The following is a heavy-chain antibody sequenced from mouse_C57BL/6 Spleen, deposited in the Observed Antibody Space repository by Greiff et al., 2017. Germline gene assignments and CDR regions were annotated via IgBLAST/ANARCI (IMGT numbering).Heavy chain of an antibody. V-gene: IGHV2-9-1*01. CDR3: ARNLGFLCAY. CDR2: IWPGGGT. CDR1: GFSLTSYA. Sequence: VKLKESGPGLVAPSQSLSITCTVSGFSLTSYAISWVRQPPGKGLEWLGVIWPGGGTNYNSALKSRLSISKDNSKSQVFLKMNSLHTDDTARYYCARNLGFLCAYWGQGTLVTVSA. D-gene: IGHD6-1*01. J-gene: IGHJ3*01.